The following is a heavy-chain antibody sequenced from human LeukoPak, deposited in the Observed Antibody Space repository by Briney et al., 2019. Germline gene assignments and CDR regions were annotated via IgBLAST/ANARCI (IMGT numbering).Heavy chain of an antibody. CDR1: GFTVNTYW. CDR2: INVEGNYF. V-gene: IGHV3-74*01. Sequence: GGSLRLSCAASGFTVNTYWMHWVRQAPGKGLDWVARINVEGNYFDYAESVKGRFTISRDSGKNSLYLQMNSLRAEDTAVYSCARDLTGPYDHWGQGTLVTVS. D-gene: IGHD3-22*01. CDR3: ARDLTGPYDH. J-gene: IGHJ4*02.